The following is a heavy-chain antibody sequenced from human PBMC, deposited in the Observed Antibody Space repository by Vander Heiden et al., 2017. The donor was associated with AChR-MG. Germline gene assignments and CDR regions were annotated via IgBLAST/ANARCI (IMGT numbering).Heavy chain of an antibody. Sequence: QVQLVESGGGVVQPGRSLRLSCAASGFTFSSYGRHWVRQAAGKGLEWVAVIWYDGSNKYYADSVKGRFTISRDNSKNTLYLQMNSLRAEDTAVYYCAREGSWGDYGLCDYWGQGTLVTVSS. V-gene: IGHV3-33*01. J-gene: IGHJ4*02. D-gene: IGHD4-17*01. CDR3: AREGSWGDYGLCDY. CDR1: GFTFSSYG. CDR2: IWYDGSNK.